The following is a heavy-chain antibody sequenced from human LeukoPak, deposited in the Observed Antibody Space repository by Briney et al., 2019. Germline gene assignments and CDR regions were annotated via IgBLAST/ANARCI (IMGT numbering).Heavy chain of an antibody. CDR2: ISSSGSTI. CDR3: ARDYSGTAVAGTPYYYYGMDV. J-gene: IGHJ6*02. D-gene: IGHD6-19*01. CDR1: GFTFSDYY. Sequence: GGSLRLSCAASGFTFSDYYMSWIRQAPGKGLEWVSYISSSGSTIYYADSVKGRFTISRDNAKNSLYLQMNSLRAEDTAVYYCARDYSGTAVAGTPYYYYGMDVWGQGTTVTVSS. V-gene: IGHV3-11*01.